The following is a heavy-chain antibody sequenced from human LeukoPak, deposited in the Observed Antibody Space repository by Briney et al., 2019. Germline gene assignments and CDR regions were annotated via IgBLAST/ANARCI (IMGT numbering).Heavy chain of an antibody. CDR2: SYYRSKWSN. D-gene: IGHD4-11*01. CDR1: GDSVSSTDAT. CDR3: ARAAYRAFYF. Sequence: SQTLSLTCAISGDSVSSTDATWNWIRQSPSRGLEWLGRSYYRSKWSNDYAPSVRSRITINSDTAKNQFSLQLNSVTSEDTAVYYCARAAYRAFYFWGQGTKVTVSS. J-gene: IGHJ3*01. V-gene: IGHV6-1*01.